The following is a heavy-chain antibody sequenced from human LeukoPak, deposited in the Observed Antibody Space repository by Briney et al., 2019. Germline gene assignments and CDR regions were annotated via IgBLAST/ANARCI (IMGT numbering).Heavy chain of an antibody. J-gene: IGHJ4*02. V-gene: IGHV1-46*03. Sequence: ASVKVSCKASGYTFSSYYTHWVRQAPGQGLEWMGIINPRGGSTSYAQKFQGRVTMTRDTSTSTVYMELSSLRSEDTAVYYCASDPGCSSTSCPGGFDYWGQGTLVTVSS. CDR3: ASDPGCSSTSCPGGFDY. CDR2: INPRGGST. D-gene: IGHD2-2*01. CDR1: GYTFSSYY.